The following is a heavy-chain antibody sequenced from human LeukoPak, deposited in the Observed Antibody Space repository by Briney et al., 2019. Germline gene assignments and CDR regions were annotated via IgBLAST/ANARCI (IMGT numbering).Heavy chain of an antibody. Sequence: GASVKVSCKASGYDFSDLYFHWVRQAPGQGLEWMGWINPYSGASFYAQKFQGRVTMETSSSTVYTELSRLRSDDTAVYFCATASVTRMRDPWGQGTLVTVSS. J-gene: IGHJ5*02. CDR1: GYDFSDLY. CDR2: INPYSGAS. V-gene: IGHV1-2*02. CDR3: ATASVTRMRDP.